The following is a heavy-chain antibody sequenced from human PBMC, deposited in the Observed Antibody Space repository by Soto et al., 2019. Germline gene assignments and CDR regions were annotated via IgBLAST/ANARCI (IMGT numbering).Heavy chain of an antibody. D-gene: IGHD2-2*01. V-gene: IGHV4-4*02. J-gene: IGHJ3*02. Sequence: SETLSLTCAVSGGSISSSNWWSWVRQPPGKGLEWIGYIYHSGSTYYNPSLKSRVTISVDRSKNQFSLKLSSVTAADTAVYYCARQPYQNDAFDIWGQGTMVTVSS. CDR1: GGSISSSNW. CDR3: ARQPYQNDAFDI. CDR2: IYHSGST.